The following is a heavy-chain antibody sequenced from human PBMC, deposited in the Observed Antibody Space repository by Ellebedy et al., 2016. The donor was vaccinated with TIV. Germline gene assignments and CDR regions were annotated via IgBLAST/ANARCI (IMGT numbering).Heavy chain of an antibody. J-gene: IGHJ4*02. Sequence: MPSETLSLTCTVSGGSISSYYWSWIRQPPGKGLEWIGYIYYSGSTNYNPSLKSRVTISVDKSKNQFSLKLSSVTAADTAVYYCAREAAGRYDYWGQGTLVTVSS. CDR1: GGSISSYY. V-gene: IGHV4-59*12. CDR3: AREAAGRYDY. D-gene: IGHD6-13*01. CDR2: IYYSGST.